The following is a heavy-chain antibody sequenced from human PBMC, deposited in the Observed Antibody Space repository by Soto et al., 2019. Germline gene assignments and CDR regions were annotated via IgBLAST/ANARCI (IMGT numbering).Heavy chain of an antibody. V-gene: IGHV1-18*03. CDR2: ISGYNGNT. CDR3: ATAWDYYGCSGYYWLLGFDY. CDR1: GYTFTSYG. Sequence: GASVKVSGKASGYTFTSYGISWVRQAPGQGLERMGWISGYNGNTNYAQKLQGKVTMNTDTPTSTGYMELRSLRSDDMAVYYCATAWDYYGCSGYYWLLGFDYWGQGTMVTVSS. J-gene: IGHJ4*02. D-gene: IGHD3-22*01.